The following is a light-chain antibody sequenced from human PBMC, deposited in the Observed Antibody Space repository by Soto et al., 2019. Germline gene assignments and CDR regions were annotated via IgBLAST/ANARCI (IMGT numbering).Light chain of an antibody. V-gene: IGKV1-9*01. CDR1: QAISSY. Sequence: IQLTQSPSSLSASVGDRVTITCRASQAISSYLAWYQQKPGKAPNLLIYAASTLQSGVPSRFSSSGSGTDFTLTISSMQPEDFATYFCQQLNSYPLTFGGGTKVDIK. CDR2: AAS. J-gene: IGKJ4*01. CDR3: QQLNSYPLT.